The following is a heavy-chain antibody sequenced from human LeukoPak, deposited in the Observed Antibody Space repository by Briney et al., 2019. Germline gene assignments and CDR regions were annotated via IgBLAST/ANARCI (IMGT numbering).Heavy chain of an antibody. D-gene: IGHD3-9*01. CDR2: IYYSGST. CDR1: GGSISSYY. Sequence: SETLSLTCTVSGGSISSYYWSWIRQPPGKGLGWIGCIYYSGSTSYNPSLKSRVTISVDTSKNQFSLKLSSVAAADTAVYYCASGLTGYYDWYFDYWGQGTLVTVSS. J-gene: IGHJ4*02. V-gene: IGHV4-59*01. CDR3: ASGLTGYYDWYFDY.